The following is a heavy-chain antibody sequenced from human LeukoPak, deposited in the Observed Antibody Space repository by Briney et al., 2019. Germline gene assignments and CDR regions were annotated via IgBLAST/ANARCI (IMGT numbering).Heavy chain of an antibody. Sequence: PSETLSLTCAVYGGSFSGYYWSWIRQPPGKGLEWFGEINHSGSTNYNPSLKSRVTISVDTSKNQFSLKLSSVTAADTAVYYCARGRDSSGWSDWFDPWGQGTLVTVSS. CDR1: GGSFSGYY. D-gene: IGHD6-19*01. CDR3: ARGRDSSGWSDWFDP. CDR2: INHSGST. J-gene: IGHJ5*02. V-gene: IGHV4-34*01.